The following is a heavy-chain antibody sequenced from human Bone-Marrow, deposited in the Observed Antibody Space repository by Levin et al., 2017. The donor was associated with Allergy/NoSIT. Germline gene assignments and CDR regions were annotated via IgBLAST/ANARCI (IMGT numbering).Heavy chain of an antibody. CDR3: ARACDSGDDPAGAFDI. D-gene: IGHD5-12*01. CDR2: ISSSSSYI. V-gene: IGHV3-21*01. J-gene: IGHJ3*02. CDR1: GFTFSSYS. Sequence: GESLKISCAASGFTFSSYSMNWVRQAPGKGLEWVSSISSSSSYIYYADSVKGRFTISRDNAKNSLYLQMNSLRAEDTAVYYCARACDSGDDPAGAFDIWGQGTMVTVSS.